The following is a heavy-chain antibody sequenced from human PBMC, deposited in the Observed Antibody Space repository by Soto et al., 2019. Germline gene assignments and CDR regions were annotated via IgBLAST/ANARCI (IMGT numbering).Heavy chain of an antibody. D-gene: IGHD3-22*01. Sequence: GASVKVSCKASGGTFSSYAISWVRQAPGQGLEWMGWINPNSGGTNYAQKFQGRVTMTRDTSISTAYMELSRLRSDDTAVYYCARDRGTYYDSSGYWNWFDTWGQGTLVTVSS. CDR2: INPNSGGT. J-gene: IGHJ5*02. V-gene: IGHV1-2*02. CDR1: GGTFSSYA. CDR3: ARDRGTYYDSSGYWNWFDT.